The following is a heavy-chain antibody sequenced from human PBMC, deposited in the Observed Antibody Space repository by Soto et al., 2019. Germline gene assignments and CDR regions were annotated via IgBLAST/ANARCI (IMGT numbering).Heavy chain of an antibody. CDR1: GFTFSSYG. D-gene: IGHD6-19*01. V-gene: IGHV3-30*18. Sequence: GGSLRLSCAASGFTFSSYGVHWVRQAQGKGLEWVAVISYDGSNKYYADSVKGRFTISRDNSKNTLYLQMNSLRAEDTAVYYCAKDGLASIAVAGRVYYYYYYGMDVWGQGTTATVSS. CDR3: AKDGLASIAVAGRVYYYYYYGMDV. CDR2: ISYDGSNK. J-gene: IGHJ6*02.